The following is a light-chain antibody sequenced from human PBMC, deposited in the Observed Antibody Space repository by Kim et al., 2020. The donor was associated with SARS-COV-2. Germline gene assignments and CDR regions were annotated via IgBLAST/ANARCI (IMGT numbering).Light chain of an antibody. Sequence: LSPGERATLSCRASQSVGSSLLAWYQQKPGQAPRLLIYEAFRRVAGIPDRFSGSESGTDFTLTISRPEPEDFAMYYCQQYGSSPYSFGQGTKLEI. J-gene: IGKJ2*03. V-gene: IGKV3-20*01. CDR1: QSVGSSL. CDR2: EAF. CDR3: QQYGSSPYS.